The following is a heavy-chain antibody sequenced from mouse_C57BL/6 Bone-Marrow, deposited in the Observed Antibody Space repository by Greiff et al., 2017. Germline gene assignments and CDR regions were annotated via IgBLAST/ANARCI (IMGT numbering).Heavy chain of an antibody. CDR1: GYTFTDYY. J-gene: IGHJ1*03. V-gene: IGHV1-77*01. CDR2: IHPNSGST. Sequence: VQLQQSGAELVKPGASVKISCKASGYTFTDYYINWVKQRPGQGLEWIGMIHPNSGSTNYNEKFKSKATLTVDKSSSTAYMQLSSLTSEDSAVYYCASPSTVVAVYWYFDVWGTGTTVTVSS. D-gene: IGHD1-1*01. CDR3: ASPSTVVAVYWYFDV.